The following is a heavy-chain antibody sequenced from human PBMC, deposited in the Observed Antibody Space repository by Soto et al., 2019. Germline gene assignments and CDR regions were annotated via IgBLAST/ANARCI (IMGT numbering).Heavy chain of an antibody. CDR3: ARVGYYDSSGYYYFDD. V-gene: IGHV4-59*01. Sequence: TSETLSLTCTVSGGSISSYYWSWIRQPPGKGLEWIGYIYHSGSTNYNPSLKSRVTISVDTSKNQFSLKLTSVTAADTAVYYCARVGYYDSSGYYYFDDWGQGTLVTVSS. J-gene: IGHJ4*02. CDR1: GGSISSYY. D-gene: IGHD3-22*01. CDR2: IYHSGST.